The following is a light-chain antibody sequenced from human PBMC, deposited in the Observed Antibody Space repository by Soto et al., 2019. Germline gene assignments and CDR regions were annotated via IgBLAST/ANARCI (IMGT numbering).Light chain of an antibody. J-gene: IGLJ1*01. CDR2: DDD. V-gene: IGLV1-51*01. CDR3: GSWDSSLSAYV. Sequence: QSVMPQPPSVSAAPGQKVTISFSGSSSNIGGNSVSWYQQLPGTAPKLLIYDDDKRPSGIPDRFSGSKSGTSATLGITGFQTGDEAEYYCGSWDSSLSAYVFATGTKLTVL. CDR1: SSNIGGNS.